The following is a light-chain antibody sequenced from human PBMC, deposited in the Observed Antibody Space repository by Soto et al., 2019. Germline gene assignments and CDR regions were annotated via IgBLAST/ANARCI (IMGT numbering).Light chain of an antibody. CDR2: DAS. CDR3: QQYHSYPWT. V-gene: IGKV1-5*01. Sequence: DIQMTQSPSTLSASVGDRVTITCRASQSISSWLAWYQQKPGKAPKLLIYDASSLESGVPSRFSGSGSGTEFTLTITSLQPDDFATFYCQQYHSYPWTFGQGTKGDIK. J-gene: IGKJ1*01. CDR1: QSISSW.